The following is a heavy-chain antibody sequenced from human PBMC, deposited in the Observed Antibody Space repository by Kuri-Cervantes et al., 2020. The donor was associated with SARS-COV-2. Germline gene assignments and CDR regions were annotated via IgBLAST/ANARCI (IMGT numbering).Heavy chain of an antibody. J-gene: IGHJ6*02. CDR2: ISGSGGST. V-gene: IGHV3-23*01. CDR3: AKATVRFLEWLQYYYYYYGMDV. Sequence: GGSLRLSCAASGFTFSSYAMSWVRQAPGKGLEWVSAISGSGGSTYYADSVKGRFTISRDNSKNTLYLQMNSLRAEDTAVYYCAKATVRFLEWLQYYYYYYGMDVWGQGTTVTVSS. D-gene: IGHD3-3*01. CDR1: GFTFSSYA.